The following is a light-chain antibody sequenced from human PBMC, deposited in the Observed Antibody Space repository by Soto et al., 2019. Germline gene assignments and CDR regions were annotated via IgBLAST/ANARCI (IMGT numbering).Light chain of an antibody. CDR3: CSYALRSTLI. J-gene: IGLJ2*01. V-gene: IGLV2-23*01. Sequence: QSALTQPASVSGSPGQSITISCTGTSSDVGSYNLVSWYQQHPGKAPKLMIYKGSKRPSGVSNRFSGSKSGNTASLTVSGLQAEDEAHYYCCSYALRSTLIFGGGTKLTVL. CDR2: KGS. CDR1: SSDVGSYNL.